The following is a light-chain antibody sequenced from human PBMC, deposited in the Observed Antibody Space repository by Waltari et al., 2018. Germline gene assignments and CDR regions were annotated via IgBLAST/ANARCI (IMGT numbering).Light chain of an antibody. J-gene: IGKJ4*01. CDR1: QSVSSN. V-gene: IGKV3-11*01. CDR3: QQRTHSLT. CDR2: DAS. Sequence: NLLTQSPGTLSLSPGESATLSCRASQSVSSNLAWYQQKPGQVPRLLIYDASNRATGIPARFSGSGSGTDFILTISSLEPEDFAVYYCQQRTHSLTFGGGTKVEIK.